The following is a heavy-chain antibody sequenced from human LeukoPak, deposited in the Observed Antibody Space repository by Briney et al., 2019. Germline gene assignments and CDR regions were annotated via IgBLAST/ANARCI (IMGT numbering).Heavy chain of an antibody. CDR2: TYLRSKWYN. D-gene: IGHD3-9*01. CDR1: GDTVSSNSAA. V-gene: IGHV6-1*01. CDR3: ARGKYDILLGYYRYFYYGLDV. Sequence: SQTLSLTCAISGDTVSSNSAAWNWIRQSPSRGLEWLGRTYLRSKWYNDYAVSVKSRITINPDTSKNQFSLQLNSVTLEDTAVYYCARGKYDILLGYYRYFYYGLDVWGQGTTVTVSS. J-gene: IGHJ6*02.